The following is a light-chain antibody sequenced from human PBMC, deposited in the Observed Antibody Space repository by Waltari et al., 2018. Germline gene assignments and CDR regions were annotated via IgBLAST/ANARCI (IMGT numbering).Light chain of an antibody. CDR1: QSIATL. CDR2: AAS. V-gene: IGKV1-39*01. J-gene: IGKJ4*01. CDR3: QQSYKTPPLT. Sequence: CLERQSIATLVNGYQHKPGKSPKLRLYAASSLQSGVPSRFSASGSGTDFTFTISILQPEDFETYYCQQSYKTPPLTFGGGTKVEMK.